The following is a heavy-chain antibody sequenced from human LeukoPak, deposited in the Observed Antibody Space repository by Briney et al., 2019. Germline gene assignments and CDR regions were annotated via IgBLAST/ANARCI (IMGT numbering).Heavy chain of an antibody. CDR1: GFTFSSYG. J-gene: IGHJ5*02. CDR3: AKAGPWEPGVSWFDP. Sequence: GGSLRLSCAASGFTFSSYGMHWVRQAPGKGLEWVAFIRYDGSNKYYADSVKGRFTISRDNSKNTLYLQMNSLRAEDTAVYYCAKAGPWEPGVSWFDPWGQGTLVTVSS. V-gene: IGHV3-30*02. CDR2: IRYDGSNK. D-gene: IGHD1-26*01.